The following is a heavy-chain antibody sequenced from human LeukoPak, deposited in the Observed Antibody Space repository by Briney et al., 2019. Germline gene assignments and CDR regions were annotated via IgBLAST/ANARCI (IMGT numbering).Heavy chain of an antibody. Sequence: GAFLRLSCAATGFTFSTFAMNWVRQAPGKGLEWVSTISDAAGTTYYADSVRGRFTISRDNSKNTLYLQMNSLRAEDTAVYYCAKGEFWSAYYNWGQGTLVTVSS. V-gene: IGHV3-23*01. J-gene: IGHJ4*02. CDR2: ISDAAGTT. CDR3: AKGEFWSAYYN. CDR1: GFTFSTFA. D-gene: IGHD3-3*01.